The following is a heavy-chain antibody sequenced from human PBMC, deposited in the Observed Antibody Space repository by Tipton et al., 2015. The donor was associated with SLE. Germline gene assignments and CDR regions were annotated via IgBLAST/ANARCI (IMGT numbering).Heavy chain of an antibody. D-gene: IGHD3-3*01. V-gene: IGHV3-64*01. CDR3: ARSRLYYDFWPMDV. CDR1: GFTVSSYA. J-gene: IGHJ6*03. CDR2: ISSTGGTT. Sequence: SLRLSCAASGFTVSSYAIHWVRQAPGKGLEYVSAISSTGGTTYYAISVKGRFTISRDSSKNTVFLQMGTLRAEDMAVYYCARSRLYYDFWPMDVWGKGTTVSVSS.